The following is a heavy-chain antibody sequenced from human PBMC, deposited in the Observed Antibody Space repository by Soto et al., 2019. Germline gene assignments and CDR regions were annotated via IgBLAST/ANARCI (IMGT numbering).Heavy chain of an antibody. D-gene: IGHD2-2*02. Sequence: GGSLRLSCSASVFTFSTYGMHWVRQAPGKGLEWVAVISYDGSNTYYADSVKGRFTFSRDNSKNTLYLQMNSLRAEDTAVYYCAKSPDLRCNSANCYSYYFDYRSQGNLV. V-gene: IGHV3-30*18. CDR2: ISYDGSNT. J-gene: IGHJ4*02. CDR3: AKSPDLRCNSANCYSYYFDY. CDR1: VFTFSTYG.